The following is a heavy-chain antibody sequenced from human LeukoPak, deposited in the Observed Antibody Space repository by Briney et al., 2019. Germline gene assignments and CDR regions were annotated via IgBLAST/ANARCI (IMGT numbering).Heavy chain of an antibody. CDR3: AKPPSSSPPYYYYYYMDV. CDR2: IRYDGSNK. D-gene: IGHD6-13*01. CDR1: GFTFSSYG. J-gene: IGHJ6*03. V-gene: IGHV3-30*02. Sequence: GGSLRLSCAASGFTFSSYGMHWVRQAPGKGLEWVAFIRYDGSNKYYADSVKGRFTISRDNSKNTLYLQMNSLRAEDTAVYYCAKPPSSSPPYYYYYYMDVWGKGTTVTVSS.